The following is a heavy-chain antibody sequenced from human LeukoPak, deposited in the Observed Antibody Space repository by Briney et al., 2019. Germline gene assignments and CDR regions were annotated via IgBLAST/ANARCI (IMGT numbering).Heavy chain of an antibody. CDR3: ARHPPSRGYSYGYPPNYFDY. Sequence: SQTLSLTSTVSGGSISSSSYYWGWIRQPPGKGLEWIGSIYYSGSTYYNPSLKSRVTISVDTSKNQFSLKLSSVTAADTAVYYCARHPPSRGYSYGYPPNYFDYWGQGTLVTVSS. CDR2: IYYSGST. CDR1: GGSISSSSYY. V-gene: IGHV4-39*01. D-gene: IGHD5-18*01. J-gene: IGHJ4*02.